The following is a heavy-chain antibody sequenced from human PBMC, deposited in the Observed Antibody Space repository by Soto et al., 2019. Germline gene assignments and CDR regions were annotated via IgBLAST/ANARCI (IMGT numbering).Heavy chain of an antibody. D-gene: IGHD3-22*01. CDR1: GGSINSGDYS. CDR2: IYHTGTT. J-gene: IGHJ4*02. CDR3: ARHWYYDSSGYYLGY. V-gene: IGHV4-30-2*01. Sequence: TLSLTCTVSGGSINSGDYSWTWIRQPPGKGLEWIGYIYHTGTTYYNMSLKSRVTISVDRSKNQFSLKLSSVTAADTAVYYCARHWYYDSSGYYLGYWGQGTLVTVSS.